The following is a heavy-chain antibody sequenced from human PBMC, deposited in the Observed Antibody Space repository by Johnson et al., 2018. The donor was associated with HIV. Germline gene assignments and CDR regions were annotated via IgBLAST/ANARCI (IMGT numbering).Heavy chain of an antibody. V-gene: IGHV3-13*01. D-gene: IGHD6-6*01. Sequence: VQLVESGGGVVQPGRSLRLSCAASGFTLKDFDMHWVRQPIGKGLEWVSEIDFDADTYYPDSVKGRFTISRDNSKNTLYLQMNSLRAEDTAMYYCARVSSIAALWDAFDIWGQGTMVTVSS. CDR3: ARVSSIAALWDAFDI. CDR2: IDFDADT. J-gene: IGHJ3*02. CDR1: GFTLKDFD.